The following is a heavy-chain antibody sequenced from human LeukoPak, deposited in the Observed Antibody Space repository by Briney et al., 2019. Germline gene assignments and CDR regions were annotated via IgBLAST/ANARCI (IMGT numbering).Heavy chain of an antibody. CDR1: GFTFSSYS. J-gene: IGHJ6*02. CDR2: ISSSSSYI. Sequence: GGSLRLSCAASGFTFSSYSMNWDRQAPGKGLEWVSSISSSSSYIYYADSVKGRFTISRDNAKNSLYLQMNSLRAEDTAVYYCARDRDYYYYYGMDVWGQGTTVTVPS. CDR3: ARDRDYYYYYGMDV. V-gene: IGHV3-21*01.